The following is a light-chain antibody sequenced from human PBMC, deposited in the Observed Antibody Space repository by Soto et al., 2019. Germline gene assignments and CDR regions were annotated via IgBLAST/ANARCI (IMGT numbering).Light chain of an antibody. J-gene: IGKJ4*01. Sequence: DIQMTQSLSSVSASVGDTVTITCRASQGISNWLAWYRQKPGEAPKLLIYAASSLQSGVPSRFSGSGSETEFTLSISSLQPEDFATYYCQQANSFPLTFGGGTKVDIK. V-gene: IGKV1-12*01. CDR2: AAS. CDR3: QQANSFPLT. CDR1: QGISNW.